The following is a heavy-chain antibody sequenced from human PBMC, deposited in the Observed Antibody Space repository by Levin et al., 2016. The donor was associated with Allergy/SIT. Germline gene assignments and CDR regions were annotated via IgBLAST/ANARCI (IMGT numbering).Heavy chain of an antibody. J-gene: IGHJ6*02. V-gene: IGHV4-34*01. CDR1: GGSFSGYY. D-gene: IGHD1-1*01. CDR3: AVRGTTSYYYGMDV. CDR2: INHSGST. Sequence: SETLSLTCAVYGGSFSGYYWSWIRQPPGKGLEWIGEINHSGSTNYNPSLKSRVTISVDTSKNQFSLKLSSVTAADTAVYYCAVRGTTSYYYGMDVWGQGTTVTVSS.